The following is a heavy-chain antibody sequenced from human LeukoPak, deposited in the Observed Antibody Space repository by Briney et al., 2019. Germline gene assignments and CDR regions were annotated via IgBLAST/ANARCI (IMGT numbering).Heavy chain of an antibody. Sequence: PGGSLRLSCVGSGFTFNRYAFHWVRQAPGKGLEWVSAISGSGGSTYYADSVKGRFTISRDNSKNTLYLQMNRLRAEDTAVYYCAKDEVGSGSLYYFDYWGQGTLVTVSS. CDR2: ISGSGGST. V-gene: IGHV3-23*01. CDR1: GFTFNRYA. J-gene: IGHJ4*02. D-gene: IGHD3-10*01. CDR3: AKDEVGSGSLYYFDY.